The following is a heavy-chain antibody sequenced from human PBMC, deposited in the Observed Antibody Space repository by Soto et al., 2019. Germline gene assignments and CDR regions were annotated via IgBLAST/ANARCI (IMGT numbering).Heavy chain of an antibody. D-gene: IGHD1-26*01. CDR3: AKDRVQSSTVWDPLDI. J-gene: IGHJ3*02. CDR2: IDWSGVDL. Sequence: GGSLRLSCVASGFTFRNFAMTWVREAPGRGLEWVSSIDWSGVDLYSADSVKGRFTIFRDNSNSTLSLQMSSLRADDTAVYYCAKDRVQSSTVWDPLDIWSQATMVTVSS. CDR1: GFTFRNFA. V-gene: IGHV3-23*03.